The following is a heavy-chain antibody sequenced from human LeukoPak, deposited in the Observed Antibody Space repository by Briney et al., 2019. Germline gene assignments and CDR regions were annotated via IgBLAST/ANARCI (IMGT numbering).Heavy chain of an antibody. Sequence: GGSLRLSCAASGFSFISYWMHWVRQSPGKRLEWVPYIDTDGGDTNYADSVKGRFTISRDNSKNTLFLQMNSLRADDTAVYYCVRDGHAYNFDSWGQGTLVTVSS. CDR3: VRDGHAYNFDS. D-gene: IGHD5-24*01. J-gene: IGHJ4*02. V-gene: IGHV3-74*01. CDR1: GFSFISYW. CDR2: IDTDGGDT.